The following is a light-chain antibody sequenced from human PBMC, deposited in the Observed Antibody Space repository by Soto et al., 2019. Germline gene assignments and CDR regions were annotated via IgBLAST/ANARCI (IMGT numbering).Light chain of an antibody. CDR2: AAS. CDR1: QGIRND. Sequence: AIQMTQSPSSLSASVGDRVTITCRASQGIRNDLGWYQQKPGKAPKLLIYAASTLQSGVPSRFSGSGSGTDFTLTISRLHAEVFAYYCCLPDCTSPCTFGQGTKLEIK. V-gene: IGKV1-6*01. CDR3: LPDCTSPCT. J-gene: IGKJ2*02.